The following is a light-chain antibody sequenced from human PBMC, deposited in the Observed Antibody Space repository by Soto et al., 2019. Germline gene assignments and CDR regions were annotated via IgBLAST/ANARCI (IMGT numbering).Light chain of an antibody. Sequence: QAVVTQEPSLTVSPGGTVTLTCASSPGAVTSGSYANWFQQKPGQAPRPLIYSTTNRHSRTPARFSGSLLGGKAALTLSGVQPEDEAHYYCLLYYGGALWVFGGGIKLTVL. J-gene: IGLJ3*02. CDR1: PGAVTSGSY. CDR3: LLYYGGALWV. V-gene: IGLV7-43*01. CDR2: STT.